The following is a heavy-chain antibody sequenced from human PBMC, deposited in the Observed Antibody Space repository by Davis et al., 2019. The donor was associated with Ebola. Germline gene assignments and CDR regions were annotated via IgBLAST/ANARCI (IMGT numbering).Heavy chain of an antibody. J-gene: IGHJ6*02. D-gene: IGHD2-15*01. V-gene: IGHV4-4*02. Sequence: SETLSLTCDVSGGSISSDNWWNWVRQPPGKGLEWIGEIYHSGSTNYNPSLKSRVTISVDKSKNQFSLKLSSVTAADTAVYYCARRDIVVVGGMDVWGQGTTVTVSS. CDR1: GGSISSDNW. CDR2: IYHSGST. CDR3: ARRDIVVVGGMDV.